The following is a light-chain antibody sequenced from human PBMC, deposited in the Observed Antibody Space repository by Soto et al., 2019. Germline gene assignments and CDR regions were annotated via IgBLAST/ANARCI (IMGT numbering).Light chain of an antibody. J-gene: IGKJ2*01. Sequence: QMTQSPSSLSASVGDTVTITCRASQAIGIYLAWFQQKPGKAPKSLIYRASCLASGAPSRLSDADSTGSTKFTLPIKSLQPHDSATYYCQQYYYFPYTFGQGTRLEIK. CDR2: RAS. CDR3: QQYYYFPYT. CDR1: QAIGIY. V-gene: IGKV1-16*01.